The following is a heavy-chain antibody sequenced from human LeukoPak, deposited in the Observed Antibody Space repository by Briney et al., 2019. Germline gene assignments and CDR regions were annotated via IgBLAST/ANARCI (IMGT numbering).Heavy chain of an antibody. CDR1: GYTFIGYY. J-gene: IGHJ4*02. Sequence: ASVKVSCKASGYTFIGYYMYWVRQAPGQGLEWTGWINPNSGGTNYAQKFQGRVTMTRDTSISTAYMELSRLRSDDTAVYYCARVVTMVRGFHPSALGYWGQGTLVTVSS. V-gene: IGHV1-2*02. D-gene: IGHD3-10*01. CDR3: ARVVTMVRGFHPSALGY. CDR2: INPNSGGT.